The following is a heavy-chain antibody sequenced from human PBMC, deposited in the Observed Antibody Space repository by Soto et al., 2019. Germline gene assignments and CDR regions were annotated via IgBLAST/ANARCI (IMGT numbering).Heavy chain of an antibody. CDR3: ARDLEVMDGYSSSWHEYYFDY. J-gene: IGHJ4*02. CDR2: ISYDGSNK. V-gene: IGHV3-30-3*01. D-gene: IGHD6-13*01. Sequence: GGSLRLSCAASGFTFSSYAMHWVRQAPGKGLEWVAVISYDGSNKYYADSVKGRFTISRDNSKNTLYLQMNSLRAEDTAVYYCARDLEVMDGYSSSWHEYYFDYWGQGTLVTVSS. CDR1: GFTFSSYA.